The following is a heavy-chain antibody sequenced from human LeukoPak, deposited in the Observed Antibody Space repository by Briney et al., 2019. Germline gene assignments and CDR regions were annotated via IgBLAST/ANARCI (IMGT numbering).Heavy chain of an antibody. J-gene: IGHJ3*02. CDR1: GYSFTDYW. CDR2: IYPGDSET. V-gene: IGHV5-51*01. D-gene: IGHD3-22*01. Sequence: GESLKISCKGSGYSFTDYWIGWVRQMPGKGLEWMGTIYPGDSETRYSPSFQGQVTISADKSISTAYMQWSSLKASDTATYYCARHPRLSMIVVVTPDAFDIWGQGTLVTVSS. CDR3: ARHPRLSMIVVVTPDAFDI.